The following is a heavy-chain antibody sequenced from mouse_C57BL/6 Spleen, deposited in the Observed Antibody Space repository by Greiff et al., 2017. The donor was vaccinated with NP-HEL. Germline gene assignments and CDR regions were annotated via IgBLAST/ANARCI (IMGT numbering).Heavy chain of an antibody. Sequence: VQLQQPGAELVKPGASVKMSCKASGYTFTSYWITWVKQRPGQGLEWIGDIYPGSGSTNYNEKFKSKATLTVDTSSSTAYMQLSSLTSEDSAVYYCARATTVVASNGFDYWGQGTTLTVSS. J-gene: IGHJ2*01. CDR2: IYPGSGST. V-gene: IGHV1-55*01. CDR3: ARATTVVASNGFDY. D-gene: IGHD1-1*01. CDR1: GYTFTSYW.